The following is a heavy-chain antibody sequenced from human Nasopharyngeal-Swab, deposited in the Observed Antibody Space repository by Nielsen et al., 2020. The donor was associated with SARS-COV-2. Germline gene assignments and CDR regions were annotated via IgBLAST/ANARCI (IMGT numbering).Heavy chain of an antibody. V-gene: IGHV3-53*05. CDR3: VKGGWELLRVLAY. CDR2: TEIGGTT. Sequence: GGSLRLSCAVSGLTVSSTYMSWVRQAPGKGLEWVSVTEIGGTTHYADSVKGRFSISRDNSKNTLYLQMSSLRAEDTAVYYCVKGGWELLRVLAYWGQGTLVTVSS. J-gene: IGHJ4*02. D-gene: IGHD1-26*01. CDR1: GLTVSSTY.